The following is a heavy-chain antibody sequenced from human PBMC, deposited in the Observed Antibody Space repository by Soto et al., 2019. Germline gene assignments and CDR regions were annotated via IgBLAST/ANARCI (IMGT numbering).Heavy chain of an antibody. J-gene: IGHJ5*02. CDR2: IWYDGSNK. CDR3: AREGVAAAGAPMDDP. CDR1: GFTFSSYG. D-gene: IGHD6-13*01. Sequence: QVQLVESGGGVVQPGRSLRLSCAASGFTFSSYGMHWVRQAPGKGLEWVAVIWYDGSNKYYADSVKGRLTISRDNSKNTLYLQMNSLRAEDTAVYYCAREGVAAAGAPMDDPWGQGTLVTVSS. V-gene: IGHV3-33*01.